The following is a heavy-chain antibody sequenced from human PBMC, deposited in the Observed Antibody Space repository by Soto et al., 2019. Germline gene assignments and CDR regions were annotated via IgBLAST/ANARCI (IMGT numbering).Heavy chain of an antibody. D-gene: IGHD2-8*01. CDR2: IKQDGSEK. Sequence: PGGSLRLSCAASGFTFSSYWMSWVRQAPGKGLEWVANIKQDGSEKYYVDSVAGRFTTSRDNAKNSLYLQMDSLRAEDTAVYYCARDNGGGDYWGQGTLVTVSS. CDR3: ARDNGGGDY. J-gene: IGHJ4*02. V-gene: IGHV3-7*03. CDR1: GFTFSSYW.